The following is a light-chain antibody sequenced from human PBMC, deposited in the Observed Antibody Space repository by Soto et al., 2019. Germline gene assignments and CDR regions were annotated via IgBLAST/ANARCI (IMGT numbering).Light chain of an antibody. CDR3: ASHTTSLTWV. J-gene: IGLJ3*02. CDR2: EVS. CDR1: SSDIGAYNH. Sequence: QSALTQAASASGSPGQSITISCTGTSSDIGAYNHVSWYQQHPGKAPKVLIYEVSDRPSAISNRFSGSKSGNTASLTISGLQAEDEADYYCASHTTSLTWVFGGGTKLTVL. V-gene: IGLV2-14*01.